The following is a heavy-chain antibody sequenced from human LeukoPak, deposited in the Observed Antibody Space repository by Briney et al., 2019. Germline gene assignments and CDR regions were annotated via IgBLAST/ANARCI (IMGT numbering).Heavy chain of an antibody. CDR3: AKDGEMDTLYYFDS. CDR2: ISYDGSNK. J-gene: IGHJ4*02. D-gene: IGHD5-24*01. CDR1: GFTFSSYG. V-gene: IGHV3-30*18. Sequence: GRSLRLSCAASGFTFSSYGMHWVRQAPGKGLEGVAGISYDGSNKYYADSVKGRFTISRDNSKNTLYLQMNSLRAEDTAVYYCAKDGEMDTLYYFDSWGQGTLVTVSS.